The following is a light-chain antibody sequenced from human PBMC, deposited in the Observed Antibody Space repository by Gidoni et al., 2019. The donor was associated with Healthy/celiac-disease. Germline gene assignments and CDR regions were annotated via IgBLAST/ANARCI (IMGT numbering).Light chain of an antibody. CDR2: RKN. Sequence: SVLTQPPSASGTPGQRVTISFSGSSSNIGSNCVYWYQQLPGTAPELLVHRKNQRPSGVPDRFSGSKSGTSASRANSGLRSEDEADYYCAAWDDSLSGRVFGGGTKLTVL. CDR1: SSNIGSNC. V-gene: IGLV1-47*01. CDR3: AAWDDSLSGRV. J-gene: IGLJ2*01.